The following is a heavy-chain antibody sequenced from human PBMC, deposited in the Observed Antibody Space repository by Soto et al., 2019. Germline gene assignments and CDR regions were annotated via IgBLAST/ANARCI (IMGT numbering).Heavy chain of an antibody. CDR3: ARDPITFGVVIYPYFDY. V-gene: IGHV3-7*01. D-gene: IGHD3-3*01. Sequence: ESGGGLVQPGGSLRLSCAASGFTFSSYWMSWVRQAPGKGLEWVANIKQDGSEKYYVDSVKGRFTISRDNAKNSLYLQMNSLRAEDTAVYYCARDPITFGVVIYPYFDYWGQGTLVTVSS. CDR2: IKQDGSEK. J-gene: IGHJ4*02. CDR1: GFTFSSYW.